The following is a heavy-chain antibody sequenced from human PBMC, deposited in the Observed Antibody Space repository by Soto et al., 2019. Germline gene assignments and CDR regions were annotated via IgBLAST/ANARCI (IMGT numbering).Heavy chain of an antibody. V-gene: IGHV2-5*01. CDR2: IFWNDDE. D-gene: IGHD6-13*01. CDR1: GFSLSSSEVG. CDR3: AHSRVFDWFDP. J-gene: IGHJ5*02. Sequence: QITLKESGPTLVKPTQTLTLTCTFSGFSLSSSEVGVGWIRPPPGKALEWLALIFWNDDERYNPSLKSRLTITKDISKNQVVLTMTNMDPVDTATYYCAHSRVFDWFDPWGQGTLVTVSS.